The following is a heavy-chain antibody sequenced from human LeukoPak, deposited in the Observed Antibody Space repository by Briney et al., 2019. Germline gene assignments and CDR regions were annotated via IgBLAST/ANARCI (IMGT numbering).Heavy chain of an antibody. V-gene: IGHV4-4*07. Sequence: SETLSLTCTVSGGSISSYYWSWIRQPAGKGLEWIGRIYTSGTTYYNPSLKSRVTISVDTSRNQFSLKLSSMTAADTAVYYCARVERRVADTLGRYVPSFPQSNKGYHFDSWGQGILVTVSS. CDR3: ARVERRVADTLGRYVPSFPQSNKGYHFDS. J-gene: IGHJ4*02. CDR2: IYTSGTT. CDR1: GGSISSYY. D-gene: IGHD6-19*01.